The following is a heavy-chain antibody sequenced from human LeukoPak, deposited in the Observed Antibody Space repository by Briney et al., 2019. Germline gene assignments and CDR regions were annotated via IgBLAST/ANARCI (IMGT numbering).Heavy chain of an antibody. Sequence: GGSLRLSCAASGFTLCSYRMSGVRQAPGKGLEGVANIKQDGSEKYYVHSVKGRFTISRDNAKNSLYLQTNSLRAKDADVYYCSRAQPRQSFWSGYYYIDVWGKGTTVTVSS. J-gene: IGHJ6*03. CDR1: GFTLCSYR. V-gene: IGHV3-7*01. D-gene: IGHD3-3*01. CDR2: IKQDGSEK. CDR3: SRAQPRQSFWSGYYYIDV.